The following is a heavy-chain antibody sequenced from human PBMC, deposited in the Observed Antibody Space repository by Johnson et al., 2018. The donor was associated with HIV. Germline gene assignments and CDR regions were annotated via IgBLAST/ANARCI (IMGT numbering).Heavy chain of an antibody. CDR1: GFTVSSNY. D-gene: IGHD5-18*01. Sequence: VQLVESGGGLVQPGGSLRLSCEASGFTVSSNYMNWVRQAPGKGLEWVSVIYSGGSTYYADSVKGRFTISRDNSKNTLHLQMNSLRAEDTAVYYCAKAYSYGAFDIWGQGTMVTVSS. CDR3: AKAYSYGAFDI. J-gene: IGHJ3*02. V-gene: IGHV3-66*01. CDR2: IYSGGST.